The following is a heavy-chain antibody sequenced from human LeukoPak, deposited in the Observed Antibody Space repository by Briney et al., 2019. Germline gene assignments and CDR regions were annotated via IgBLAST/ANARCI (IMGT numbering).Heavy chain of an antibody. CDR3: ATGLEDSNIDY. J-gene: IGHJ4*02. V-gene: IGHV3-13*01. Sequence: PGGSLRLSCAASGFTFTTYDMHWVRQATGKGLEWVSAIGTTGDTYYPGSVKGRFTISRENAKNSVLLEINSLRVEDTAVYYCATGLEDSNIDYWGQGTLVTVSS. CDR2: IGTTGDT. CDR1: GFTFTTYD.